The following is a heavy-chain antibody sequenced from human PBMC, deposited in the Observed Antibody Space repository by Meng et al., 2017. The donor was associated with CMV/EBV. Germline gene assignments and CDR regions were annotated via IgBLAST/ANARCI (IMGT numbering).Heavy chain of an antibody. CDR3: ARHCSGGSCYLSP. D-gene: IGHD2-15*01. Sequence: SWKGSDSFTNYWISWVRQMPGKGMEWMGRIDPSDSYTSYSPSFQGHVTISADKSIRTAYLQWSSLKASDTAMYYCARHCSGGSCYLSPWGQGTLVTVSS. V-gene: IGHV5-10-1*01. CDR2: IDPSDSYT. J-gene: IGHJ5*02. CDR1: DSFTNYW.